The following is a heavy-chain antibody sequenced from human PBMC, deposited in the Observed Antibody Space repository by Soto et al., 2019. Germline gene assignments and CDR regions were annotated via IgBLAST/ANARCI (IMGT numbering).Heavy chain of an antibody. CDR3: LTRGCSNGHRTFDS. J-gene: IGHJ4*02. D-gene: IGHD3-10*01. CDR1: GFTFNNCA. CDR2: LSGNSRII. Sequence: EVQLLESGGGLVQPGGSLRLSCAASGFTFNNCAMGWVRQAPGKGLEWVSTLSGNSRIIYYADSMEGRFTISRDKSKNTLSLQTNGLRAEDTAVYYCLTRGCSNGHRTFDSWGQGTLVTVSS. V-gene: IGHV3-23*01.